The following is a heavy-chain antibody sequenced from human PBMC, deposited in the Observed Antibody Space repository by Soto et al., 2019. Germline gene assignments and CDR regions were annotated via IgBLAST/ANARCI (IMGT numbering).Heavy chain of an antibody. CDR2: ISYDGSNK. V-gene: IGHV3-30*18. CDR3: AKGEVWFGEYRFDY. Sequence: QVQLVESGGGVVQPGRSLRLSCAASGFTSSSYGMHWVRQAPGKGLEWVAVISYDGSNKYYADSVKGRFTISRDNSKNTLYLQMNSLRAEDTAVYYCAKGEVWFGEYRFDYWGQGTLVTVSS. J-gene: IGHJ4*02. CDR1: GFTSSSYG. D-gene: IGHD3-10*01.